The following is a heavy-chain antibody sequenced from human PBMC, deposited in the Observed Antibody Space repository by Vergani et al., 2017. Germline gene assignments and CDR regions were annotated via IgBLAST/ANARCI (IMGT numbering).Heavy chain of an antibody. Sequence: QVQLQESGPGPVKPSQTLSLTCTVSGGSISSGSYYWSWIRQPAGKGLEWIGRIYTSGSTNYNPSLKSRVTISVDTSKNQFSLKLSSVTAADTAVYYCARDLSRSSWFDPWGQGTLVTVSS. D-gene: IGHD3-16*02. CDR1: GGSISSGSYY. J-gene: IGHJ5*02. V-gene: IGHV4-61*02. CDR3: ARDLSRSSWFDP. CDR2: IYTSGST.